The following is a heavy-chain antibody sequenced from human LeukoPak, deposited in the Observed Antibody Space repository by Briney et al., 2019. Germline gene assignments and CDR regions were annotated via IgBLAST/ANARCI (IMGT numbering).Heavy chain of an antibody. J-gene: IGHJ4*02. V-gene: IGHV4-34*01. CDR1: GGSFSGYY. CDR3: ARMAVVVTATHFDY. CDR2: INHSGST. Sequence: SETLSLTCALYGGSFSGYYWSWIRQPPGKGLEWIGEINHSGSTNYNPSLKSRVTISVDTSKNQFSLKLSSVTAADTAVYYCARMAVVVTATHFDYWGQGTLVTVSS. D-gene: IGHD2-21*02.